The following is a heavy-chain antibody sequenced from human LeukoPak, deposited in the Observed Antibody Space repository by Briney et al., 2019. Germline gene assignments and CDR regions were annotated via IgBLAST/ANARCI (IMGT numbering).Heavy chain of an antibody. V-gene: IGHV1-18*01. D-gene: IGHD7-27*01. CDR2: ISAYNGNT. CDR1: GYTFTSYD. CDR3: ARGSGLPLGIGEWFDP. Sequence: GASVKVSCKASGYTFTSYDINWVRQATGQGLEWMGWISAYNGNTNYAQKLQGRVTMTTDTSTSTAYMELRSLRSDDTAVYYCARGSGLPLGIGEWFDPWGQGTLVTVSS. J-gene: IGHJ5*02.